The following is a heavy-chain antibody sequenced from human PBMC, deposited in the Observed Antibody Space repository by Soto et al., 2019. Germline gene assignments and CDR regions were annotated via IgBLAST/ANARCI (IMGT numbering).Heavy chain of an antibody. D-gene: IGHD2-2*01. J-gene: IGHJ4*02. Sequence: QVQLVQSGAEVRKPGSSVKVSCKASGGTFSRHAISWVRQAPGQGLEWMGGIIPIFGTANHAQKFQGRVTIIADESTSTGYIELSELRAEGTGMDYCARGGGYDSNDCCYAVWGQGTLVIVSS. V-gene: IGHV1-69*01. CDR1: GGTFSRHA. CDR3: ARGGGYDSNDCCYAV. CDR2: IIPIFGTA.